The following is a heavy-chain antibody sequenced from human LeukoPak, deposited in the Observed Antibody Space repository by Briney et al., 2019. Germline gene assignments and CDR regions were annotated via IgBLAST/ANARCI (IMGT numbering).Heavy chain of an antibody. D-gene: IGHD6-19*01. Sequence: GGSLRLSCAASGFTFSSYAMSWVRQAPGKGLEWVSAISGSGGSTYYADSVKGRFTISRDNSKNTLYLQMNSLRAEDTAVYYCARDRRFSIAVAGIFDYWGQGTLVTVSS. V-gene: IGHV3-23*01. CDR3: ARDRRFSIAVAGIFDY. CDR1: GFTFSSYA. J-gene: IGHJ4*02. CDR2: ISGSGGST.